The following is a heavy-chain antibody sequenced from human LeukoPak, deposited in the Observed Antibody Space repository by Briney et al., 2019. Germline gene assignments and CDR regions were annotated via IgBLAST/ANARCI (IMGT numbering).Heavy chain of an antibody. Sequence: GGSLRLSCAASGFTFSSYSMNWVRQAPGKGLEWVSYISSSSSTIYYADSVKGRFTISRDKAKNSLYLQMNSLRAEDTAVYYCARKSDYGGKGYYGMDVWGQGTTVTVSS. D-gene: IGHD4-23*01. CDR3: ARKSDYGGKGYYGMDV. V-gene: IGHV3-48*01. J-gene: IGHJ6*02. CDR1: GFTFSSYS. CDR2: ISSSSSTI.